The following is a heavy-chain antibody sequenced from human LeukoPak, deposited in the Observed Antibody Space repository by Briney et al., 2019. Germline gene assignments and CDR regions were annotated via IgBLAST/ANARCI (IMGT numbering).Heavy chain of an antibody. CDR3: ARDIVVVPAAIGGLDY. Sequence: ASVKVSCKASGYTFTSYYMHWVRQAPGQGLEWMGIINPSGGSTSYAQKFQGRVTMTRDTSTSTVYMELSSLRSEDTAVCYCARDIVVVPAAIGGLDYWGQGTLVTVSS. CDR1: GYTFTSYY. V-gene: IGHV1-46*01. J-gene: IGHJ4*02. D-gene: IGHD2-2*02. CDR2: INPSGGST.